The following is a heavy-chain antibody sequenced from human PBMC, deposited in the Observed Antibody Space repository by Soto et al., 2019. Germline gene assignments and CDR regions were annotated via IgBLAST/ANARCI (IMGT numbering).Heavy chain of an antibody. D-gene: IGHD2-2*01. CDR1: GGTFSSYA. V-gene: IGHV1-69*01. CDR2: ISPISGTA. Sequence: QVQLVQSGAEVKKPGASVNVSCKASGGTFSSYAISWVRQAPGQGLEWMGGISPISGTANYAQKCQGRVTITADESTSTAYMEPSSLRSEDTAVYYCARSQGSSTSLEIYYYYYYGMDVWGQGNRVTVSS. J-gene: IGHJ6*02. CDR3: ARSQGSSTSLEIYYYYYYGMDV.